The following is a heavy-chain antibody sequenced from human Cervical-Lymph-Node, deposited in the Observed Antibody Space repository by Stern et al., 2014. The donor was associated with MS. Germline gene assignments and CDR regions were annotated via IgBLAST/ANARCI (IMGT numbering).Heavy chain of an antibody. CDR3: ARETLGTLDY. CDR1: GFTFRSYA. CDR2: ISYDGSYK. Sequence: VQLLESGGGVVQPGRSLRLSCAVSGFTFRSYAMHWVRQAPGKGLEWVAVISYDGSYKNYADSVKGRFTISRDNSKNTVYLQMNSLRVEDTAVYYCARETLGTLDYWGQGTLVTVSS. J-gene: IGHJ4*02. V-gene: IGHV3-30*04. D-gene: IGHD7-27*01.